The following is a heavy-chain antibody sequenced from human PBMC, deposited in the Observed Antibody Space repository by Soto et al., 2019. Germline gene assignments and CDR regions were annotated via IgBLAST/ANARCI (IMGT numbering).Heavy chain of an antibody. CDR2: IIPIFGTA. Sequence: QVQLVQSGAEVKKPGSSVKVSCKASGGTFSSYAITWVRQAPGQGLEWMGGIIPIFGTANYAQKFKGRVTITEDEPSSTAYRKMSSMRSDITDVYYCARDRGTSSGYSPYWFDPWGQGTLVTVS. V-gene: IGHV1-69*12. J-gene: IGHJ5*02. CDR3: ARDRGTSSGYSPYWFDP. D-gene: IGHD3-22*01. CDR1: GGTFSSYA.